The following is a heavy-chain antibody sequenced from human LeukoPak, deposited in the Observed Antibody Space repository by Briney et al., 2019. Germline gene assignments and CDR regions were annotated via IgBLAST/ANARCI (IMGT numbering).Heavy chain of an antibody. Sequence: SETLSLTCTVSGDSISSFYWSWIRQPPGEGLEWIGYIYSSGSTNYNPSLKSRVTISVDTSKNQFSLKLSSVTAADTAVYYCARGVVITSGGAADYWGQGTLVTVSS. D-gene: IGHD3-16*01. V-gene: IGHV4-59*01. CDR2: IYSSGST. CDR1: GDSISSFY. J-gene: IGHJ4*02. CDR3: ARGVVITSGGAADY.